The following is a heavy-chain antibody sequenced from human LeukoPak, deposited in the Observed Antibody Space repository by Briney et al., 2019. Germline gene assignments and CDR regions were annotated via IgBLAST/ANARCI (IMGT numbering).Heavy chain of an antibody. V-gene: IGHV3-21*01. CDR1: GFTFSSYS. D-gene: IGHD2-2*01. Sequence: GGSLRLSCAASGFTFSSYSMNWVRQAPGKGPEWVSSISSSSSYIYYADSVRGRFTISRDNAKNSLFLQMDSLRAEDTAVYYCARDFVVASFDPWGQGTLVTVSS. CDR3: ARDFVVASFDP. CDR2: ISSSSSYI. J-gene: IGHJ5*02.